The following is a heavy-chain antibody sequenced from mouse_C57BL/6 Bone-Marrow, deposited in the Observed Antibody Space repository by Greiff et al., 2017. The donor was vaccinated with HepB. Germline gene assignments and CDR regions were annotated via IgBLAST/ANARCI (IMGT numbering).Heavy chain of an antibody. Sequence: QVQLQQSGAELVKPGASVKISCKASGYAFSSYWTNWVKQRPGKGLEWIGQIYPGDGDTNYNGKFKGKATLTADKSSSTAYMQLSSLTSEDSAVYFCARWGSSTYWYFDVWGTGTTVTVSS. CDR2: IYPGDGDT. CDR3: ARWGSSTYWYFDV. V-gene: IGHV1-80*01. CDR1: GYAFSSYW. D-gene: IGHD1-1*01. J-gene: IGHJ1*03.